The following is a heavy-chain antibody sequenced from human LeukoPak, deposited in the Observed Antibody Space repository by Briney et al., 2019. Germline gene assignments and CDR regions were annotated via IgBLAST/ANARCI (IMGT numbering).Heavy chain of an antibody. CDR3: TSSPYYRQGYFDF. V-gene: IGHV3-73*01. Sequence: GGSLRLSCAGSGFTFSDSAIHWVRQASGKGLEWIGRIRSKANNYATEYAASVKGRFTISRDESHETAYLQMNSLKTEDTAVYYCTSSPYYRQGYFDFWGQGTLVTVSS. CDR1: GFTFSDSA. D-gene: IGHD1-26*01. CDR2: IRSKANNYAT. J-gene: IGHJ4*02.